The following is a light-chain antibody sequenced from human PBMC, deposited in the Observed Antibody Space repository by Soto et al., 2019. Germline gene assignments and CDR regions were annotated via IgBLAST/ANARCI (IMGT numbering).Light chain of an antibody. V-gene: IGKV1-5*01. CDR3: QEYNSYSGT. CDR2: DAS. J-gene: IGKJ1*01. Sequence: DIQMTQSPSTLSASVGDRVTITCRASQSISSWLAWYQQKPGKAPKLLIYDASSLESGVPSTFSGSGSGTEFTLTTSSLQPDDCATYYCQEYNSYSGTFGQGTKVEIK. CDR1: QSISSW.